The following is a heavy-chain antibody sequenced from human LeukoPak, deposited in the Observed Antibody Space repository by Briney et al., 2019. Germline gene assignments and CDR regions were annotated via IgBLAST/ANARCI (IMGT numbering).Heavy chain of an antibody. J-gene: IGHJ4*02. V-gene: IGHV1-2*04. CDR1: GYTFTGYY. Sequence: GASVKVSCKASGYTFTGYYMHWARQAPGQGLEWMGWINPNSGGTNYAQKFQGWVTMTRDTSISTAYMELSRLRSDDTAVYYCARDGALTSYPAGGDYWGQGTLVTVSS. CDR2: INPNSGGT. D-gene: IGHD3-9*01. CDR3: ARDGALTSYPAGGDY.